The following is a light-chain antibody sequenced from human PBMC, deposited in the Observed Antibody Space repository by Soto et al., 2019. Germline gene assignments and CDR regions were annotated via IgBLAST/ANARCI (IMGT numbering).Light chain of an antibody. CDR3: ISYTAYNTLDV. J-gene: IGLJ1*01. CDR2: GNT. CDR1: SSNIGAHYD. V-gene: IGLV1-40*01. Sequence: QSVLTQPPSVSGAPGQRVTISCTGSSSNIGAHYDVHWYQQLPGTAPKLLIYGNTNRPSGVPDRFSGSKSGTSASLAITGLQAEDEADYYCISYTAYNTLDVFGTGTKLTVL.